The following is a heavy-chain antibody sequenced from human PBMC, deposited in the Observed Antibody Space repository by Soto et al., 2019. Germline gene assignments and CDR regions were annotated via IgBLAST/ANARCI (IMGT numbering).Heavy chain of an antibody. D-gene: IGHD6-13*01. Sequence: QVQLQESGPGLVKPSQTLSLTCIVSGGSISSNDFYWSWIRQHPGKGLEWIGYLYYSGNTYYNPSLKSRVTILVDTSKNQFSLKVSSVTAADTAVYYCARLSGSWQSGFDPWGQGTLVTVSS. J-gene: IGHJ5*02. V-gene: IGHV4-31*03. CDR2: LYYSGNT. CDR1: GGSISSNDFY. CDR3: ARLSGSWQSGFDP.